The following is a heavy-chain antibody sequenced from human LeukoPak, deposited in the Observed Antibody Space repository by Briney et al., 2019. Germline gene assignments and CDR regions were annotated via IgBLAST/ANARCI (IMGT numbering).Heavy chain of an antibody. CDR3: ARGGYRIAAAGLVAFDI. CDR1: GGTFSSYA. CDR2: IIPIFGTA. J-gene: IGHJ3*02. D-gene: IGHD6-13*01. V-gene: IGHV1-69*06. Sequence: ASVKVSCKASGGTFSSYAISWVRQAPGQGLEWMGGIIPIFGTANYAQKFQGRVTITADKSTSTAYMELSSLRSEDTAVYYCARGGYRIAAAGLVAFDIWGQGTMVTVSS.